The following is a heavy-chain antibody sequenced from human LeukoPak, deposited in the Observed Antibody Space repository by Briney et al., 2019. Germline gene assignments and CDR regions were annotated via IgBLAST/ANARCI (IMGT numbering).Heavy chain of an antibody. CDR3: TKASLGYSYGFAEY. D-gene: IGHD5-18*01. Sequence: SETLSLTCTVSGGSISSYYWSWIRQPPGKGLEWIGYMYFGGSSNYNPSLKSRVTISVDTSKNQLSLNLNSVTAEDTAVYYCTKASLGYSYGFAEYWGQGTLVTVSS. CDR1: GGSISSYY. V-gene: IGHV4-59*01. CDR2: MYFGGSS. J-gene: IGHJ4*02.